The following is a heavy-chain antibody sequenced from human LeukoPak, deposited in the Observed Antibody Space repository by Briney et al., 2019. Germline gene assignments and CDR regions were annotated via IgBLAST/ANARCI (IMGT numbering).Heavy chain of an antibody. CDR1: GGSFSGYY. CDR2: INHSGST. CDR3: ARWGYYDSSGYLDY. Sequence: SETLSHTCAVYGGSFSGYYWSWIRQPLGKGLEWIGEINHSGSTNYNPSLKSRVTISVDTSKNQFSLKLSSVTAADTAVYYCARWGYYDSSGYLDYWGQGTLVTVSS. D-gene: IGHD3-22*01. J-gene: IGHJ4*02. V-gene: IGHV4-34*01.